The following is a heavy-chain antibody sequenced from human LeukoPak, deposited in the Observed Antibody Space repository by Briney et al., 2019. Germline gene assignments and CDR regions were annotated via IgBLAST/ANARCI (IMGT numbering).Heavy chain of an antibody. CDR1: GGSISSSSYY. CDR3: ARPHGELPYYFDY. Sequence: MTSETLSLTCTVSGGSISSSSYYCGWIRKPPGKGLEWIGSIYYSGSTYYNPSLKSRVTISVDTSKNQFSLKLSSVTAADTAVYYCARPHGELPYYFDYWGQGTLVTVSS. D-gene: IGHD1-26*01. J-gene: IGHJ4*02. CDR2: IYYSGST. V-gene: IGHV4-39*01.